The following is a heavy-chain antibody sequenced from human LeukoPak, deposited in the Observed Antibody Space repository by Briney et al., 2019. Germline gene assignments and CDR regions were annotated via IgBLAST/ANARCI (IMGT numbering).Heavy chain of an antibody. J-gene: IGHJ3*02. Sequence: HPGGSLRLSCAASGFTFSTYSMNWVRQAPGKVLEWVSYVSFSSTTIYYADSVKGRFTISRDNAKNSLYLQMDSLRAEDTAMYYCARDSPSVYYRLGAFDIWGQGTMVTVSS. CDR3: ARDSPSVYYRLGAFDI. CDR2: VSFSSTTI. V-gene: IGHV3-48*01. D-gene: IGHD3-10*01. CDR1: GFTFSTYS.